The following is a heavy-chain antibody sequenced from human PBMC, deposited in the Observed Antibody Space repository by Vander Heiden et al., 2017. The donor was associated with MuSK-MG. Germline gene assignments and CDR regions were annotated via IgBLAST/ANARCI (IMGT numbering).Heavy chain of an antibody. CDR1: GYSFTSYW. J-gene: IGHJ5*02. CDR3: ARRLVRDQQENNWFDP. V-gene: IGHV5-10-1*01. CDR2: IDPSDSYT. Sequence: EVQLVQSGAEVKQPGESLRISCKGSGYSFTSYWISWVRQMAGKGLEWVGRIDPSDSYTNYSPYFQGHVTISADKSISTAYLQWSSLKASDTAMYYCARRLVRDQQENNWFDPWGQGTLVTVSS. D-gene: IGHD6-19*01.